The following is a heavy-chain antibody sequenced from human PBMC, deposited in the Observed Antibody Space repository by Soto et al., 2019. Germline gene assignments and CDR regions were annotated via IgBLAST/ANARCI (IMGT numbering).Heavy chain of an antibody. CDR2: ISAYKGDT. Sequence: ASVKVSCKASGYIFTSYGISWVRLVPGQGLEWMGWISAYKGDTGYAQKFQGRVTMTRDTSTATAYMELRSLRADDTAIYYCARMATFGSLNWFDPWGQGTLVTVSS. D-gene: IGHD3-10*01. CDR3: ARMATFGSLNWFDP. V-gene: IGHV1-18*01. CDR1: GYIFTSYG. J-gene: IGHJ5*02.